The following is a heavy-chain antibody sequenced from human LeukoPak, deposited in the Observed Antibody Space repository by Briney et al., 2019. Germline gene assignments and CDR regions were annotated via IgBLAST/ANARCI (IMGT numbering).Heavy chain of an antibody. D-gene: IGHD6-6*01. CDR2: IYYSGST. J-gene: IGHJ6*02. V-gene: IGHV4-61*01. CDR3: ARDWYSSSSGYYYYGMDV. CDR1: GGSVSSGSYY. Sequence: SETLSLTCTVSGGSVSSGSYYWSWIRQPPGKGLEWIGYIYYSGSTNYNPSPKSRVTISVDTSKNQFSLKLSPVTAADTAVYYCARDWYSSSSGYYYYGMDVWGQGTTVTVSS.